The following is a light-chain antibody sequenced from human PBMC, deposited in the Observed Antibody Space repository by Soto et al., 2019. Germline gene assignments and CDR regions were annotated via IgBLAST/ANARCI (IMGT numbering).Light chain of an antibody. Sequence: QSALTQPRSVSGSPGQSVTISCTGTSSDVGGFNSVSWYQQHPGKAPKLMIYDVNKPPSGVPDRFSGSKSGSTASLTISGLQAEDDADYYCQSYDSSLSALVFGGGTEPTVL. V-gene: IGLV2-11*01. CDR1: SSDVGGFNS. CDR3: QSYDSSLSALV. J-gene: IGLJ2*01. CDR2: DVN.